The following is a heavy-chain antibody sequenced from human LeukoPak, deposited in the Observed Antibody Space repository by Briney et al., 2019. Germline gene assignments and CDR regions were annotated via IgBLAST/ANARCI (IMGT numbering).Heavy chain of an antibody. CDR2: IRYDGSNK. CDR1: GFTFSSYG. CDR3: AKEEGYYDSSRRFFDY. J-gene: IGHJ4*02. V-gene: IGHV3-30*02. D-gene: IGHD3-22*01. Sequence: GGSLRLSCAASGFTFSSYGMHWVRPAPGKGLEGVAFIRYDGSNKYYADSVKGRFTISRDNSKNTLYLQMNSLRAEDTAVYYCAKEEGYYDSSRRFFDYWGQGTLVTVSS.